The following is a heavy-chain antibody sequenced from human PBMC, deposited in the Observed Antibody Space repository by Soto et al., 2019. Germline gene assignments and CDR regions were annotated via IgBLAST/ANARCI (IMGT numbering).Heavy chain of an antibody. J-gene: IGHJ4*02. CDR3: DKGQVVADQH. CDR2: IYHSGST. Sequence: QLQLQESGSGLVKPSQTLSLTCAVSGGSISSGGYSWSWIRQPPGKGLEWIGYIYHSGSTYYNPSLKSRVTMSVERSQNQFYLKLSSVTDADTAVYYGDKGQVVADQHWGQGTLVTVAS. V-gene: IGHV4-30-2*01. D-gene: IGHD2-15*01. CDR1: GGSISSGGYS.